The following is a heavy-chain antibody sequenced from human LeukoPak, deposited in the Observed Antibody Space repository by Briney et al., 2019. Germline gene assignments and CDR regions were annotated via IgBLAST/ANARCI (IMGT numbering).Heavy chain of an antibody. V-gene: IGHV3-74*01. CDR1: GFTFSTYW. D-gene: IGHD3-10*01. J-gene: IGHJ4*02. CDR3: AKDLHYGSADY. Sequence: GGSLRLSCAASGFTFSTYWMHWVRQVPGKGLVWVSFIYPDGENTNYADSVKGRFIISRDNAKNTLYLQMNSLRAEDTAVYYCAKDLHYGSADYWGQGIQVTVSS. CDR2: IYPDGENT.